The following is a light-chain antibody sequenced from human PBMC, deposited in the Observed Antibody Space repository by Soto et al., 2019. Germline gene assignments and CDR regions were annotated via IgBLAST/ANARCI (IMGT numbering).Light chain of an antibody. CDR2: EVS. CDR1: SSDIGTYNY. V-gene: IGLV2-14*01. Sequence: QSALTQPASVSGSPGQSITISCTGSSSDIGTYNYLSWYQQHPGKVPKLIIYEVSHRPSGVSDRFSGSKSGNTASLTIAGLQAEDEADYYCSSYTISDTPYVFGAGTKLTVL. J-gene: IGLJ1*01. CDR3: SSYTISDTPYV.